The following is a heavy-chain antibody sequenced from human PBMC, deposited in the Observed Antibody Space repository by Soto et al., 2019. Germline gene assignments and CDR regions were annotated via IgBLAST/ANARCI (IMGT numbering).Heavy chain of an antibody. V-gene: IGHV5-51*01. J-gene: IGHJ4*02. CDR3: ARHGVGDILTGQPDY. D-gene: IGHD3-9*01. CDR1: GYTFTSYW. CDR2: INPHDSDV. Sequence: GESLKISCKASGYTFTSYWLGWVRQMPGKGPEWMGIINPHDSDVRYSPSFQGQVTISADKAISTVYLRWNSLKASDTAMYYCARHGVGDILTGQPDYWGQGTLVTVSS.